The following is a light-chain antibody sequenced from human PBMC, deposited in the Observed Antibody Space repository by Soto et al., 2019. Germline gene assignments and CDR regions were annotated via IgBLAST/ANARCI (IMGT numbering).Light chain of an antibody. CDR2: GAS. CDR3: QEYGSLSWG. V-gene: IGKV3-20*01. Sequence: TQSPATVSLSTQKRASVSFRASQSVKTFLVWYQQRPGQAPRIIIFGASGSATGIPDRFSGSGSGTDFTLTFCSLEAEDFAVYYCQEYGSLSWGFGQGAKVGIK. J-gene: IGKJ1*01. CDR1: QSVKTF.